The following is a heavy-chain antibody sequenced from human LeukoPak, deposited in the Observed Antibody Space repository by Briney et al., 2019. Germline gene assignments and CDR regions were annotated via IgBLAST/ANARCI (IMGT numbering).Heavy chain of an antibody. D-gene: IGHD2-2*01. V-gene: IGHV3-74*01. Sequence: GGSLRLSCAASGFTFSTSWMHWVRQGPGKGLVWASRIYSDGSFTSYADSVKGRFTVSRDNAKNTVYLQMNSLRAEDTAVYYCARGQPGHAFDIWGQGTMVTVSS. CDR1: GFTFSTSW. CDR3: ARGQPGHAFDI. CDR2: IYSDGSFT. J-gene: IGHJ3*02.